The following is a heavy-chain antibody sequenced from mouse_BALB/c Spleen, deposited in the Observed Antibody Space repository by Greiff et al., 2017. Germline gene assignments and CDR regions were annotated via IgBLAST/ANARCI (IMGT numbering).Heavy chain of an antibody. CDR3: ARDGNYAWFAY. CDR2: INPGSGGT. CDR1: GYAFTNYL. D-gene: IGHD2-1*01. J-gene: IGHJ3*01. Sequence: VQLQQSGAELVRPGTSVKVSCKASGYAFTNYLIEWVKQRPGQGLEWIGVINPGSGGTKYNEKFKGKATLTADKSSSTAYMQLSSLTSDDSAVYFCARDGNYAWFAYWGQGTLVTVSA. V-gene: IGHV1-54*01.